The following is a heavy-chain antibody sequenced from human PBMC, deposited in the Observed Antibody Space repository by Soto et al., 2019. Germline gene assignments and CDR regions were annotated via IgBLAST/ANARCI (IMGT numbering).Heavy chain of an antibody. V-gene: IGHV4-34*01. J-gene: IGHJ5*02. CDR3: ARGKVVPAAKVLSRGNWFDP. CDR1: GGSFSGYY. Sequence: PSETLSLTCAVYGGSFSGYYWSWIRQPPGKGLEWIGEINHSGSTNYNPSLKSRVTISVDTSKNQFSLKLSSVTAADTAVYYCARGKVVPAAKVLSRGNWFDPWGQGTLVTVSS. D-gene: IGHD2-2*01. CDR2: INHSGST.